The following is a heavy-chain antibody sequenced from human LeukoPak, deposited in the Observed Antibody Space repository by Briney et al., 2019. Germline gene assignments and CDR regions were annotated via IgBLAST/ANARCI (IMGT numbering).Heavy chain of an antibody. J-gene: IGHJ4*02. CDR2: IRNDGSDK. V-gene: IGHV3-30*02. CDR1: GFSFRSYG. CDR3: AKDLDAGTSGYSLAY. D-gene: IGHD3-22*01. Sequence: GGSLRISCETSGFSFRSYGMNWVRQAPGQGLQWVAFIRNDGSDKYYADSVRGRFTISRDNSKKSLHLHMNRLRVEDTGVYYCAKDLDAGTSGYSLAYWRQGTLVSVSS.